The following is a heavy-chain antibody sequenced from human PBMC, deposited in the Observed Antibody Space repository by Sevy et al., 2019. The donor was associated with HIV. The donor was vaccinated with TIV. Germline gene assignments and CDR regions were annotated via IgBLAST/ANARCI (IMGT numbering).Heavy chain of an antibody. V-gene: IGHV5-51*01. Sequence: GESLKISCKGSGYSFTSYWIGWVRQMPGKGLEWMGIIYPGDSDTRYSPSFQGQVTIAADKSISTAYLQWSSLKASDTAMYYCAWTYYYDSSGYYSLYFQHWGQGTLVTVSS. CDR1: GYSFTSYW. D-gene: IGHD3-22*01. CDR2: IYPGDSDT. J-gene: IGHJ1*01. CDR3: AWTYYYDSSGYYSLYFQH.